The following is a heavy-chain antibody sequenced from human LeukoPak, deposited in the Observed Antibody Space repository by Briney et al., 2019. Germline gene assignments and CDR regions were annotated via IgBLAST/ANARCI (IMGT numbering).Heavy chain of an antibody. J-gene: IGHJ4*02. D-gene: IGHD3-10*01. CDR3: ARADGLGWFGELSSDY. CDR1: GFTFDDYG. Sequence: GGSLRLSCAASGFTFDDYGMSWVRQAPGKGLEWVSGINWNGGSTGYADSVKGRFTISRDNAKNSLYLQMNSLRAEDTALYYCARADGLGWFGELSSDYWGQGTLVTVSS. V-gene: IGHV3-20*04. CDR2: INWNGGST.